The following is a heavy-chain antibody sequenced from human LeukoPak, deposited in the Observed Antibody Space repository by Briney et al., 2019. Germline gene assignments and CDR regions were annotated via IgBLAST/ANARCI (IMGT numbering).Heavy chain of an antibody. CDR3: ARALGDGYNFIWFDP. J-gene: IGHJ5*02. V-gene: IGHV4-34*01. CDR1: GGSFSGYY. Sequence: PSETLSLTCAVYGGSFSGYYWSWIRQPPGKGLEWIGEINHSGSTNYNPSLKSRVTISVDTSKNQFSLKLSSVTAADTAVYYCARALGDGYNFIWFDPWGQETLVTVSS. CDR2: INHSGST. D-gene: IGHD5-24*01.